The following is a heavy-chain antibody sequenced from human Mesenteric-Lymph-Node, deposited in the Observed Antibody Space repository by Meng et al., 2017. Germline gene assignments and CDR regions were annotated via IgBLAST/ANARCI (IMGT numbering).Heavy chain of an antibody. Sequence: GGSLRLSCAASGFTFSSYAMNWVRQAPGKGLEWVSAISGSGSSTYYADSVKGRFTISRDNSKNTLYLQMNSLRAEDTAVYYCAKPYCTNGVCYIVDYYYGMDVWGQGTTVTVSS. V-gene: IGHV3-23*01. J-gene: IGHJ6*02. CDR2: ISGSGSST. CDR1: GFTFSSYA. D-gene: IGHD2-8*01. CDR3: AKPYCTNGVCYIVDYYYGMDV.